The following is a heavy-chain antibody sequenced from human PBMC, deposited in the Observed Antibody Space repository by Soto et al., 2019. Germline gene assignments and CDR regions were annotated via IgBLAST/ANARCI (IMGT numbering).Heavy chain of an antibody. J-gene: IGHJ4*02. Sequence: EVQLVESGGGLVQPGGSLRLSCAASGFTVSSNYMSWVRQAPGKGLEWVSVIYSGGSTYYADSVKGRFTISRENSKTTLYLQMTSLGAEDRAVSYCAGHRVSGYWGQGTLVTVSS. CDR1: GFTVSSNY. V-gene: IGHV3-66*04. CDR3: AGHRVSGY. D-gene: IGHD6-6*01. CDR2: IYSGGST.